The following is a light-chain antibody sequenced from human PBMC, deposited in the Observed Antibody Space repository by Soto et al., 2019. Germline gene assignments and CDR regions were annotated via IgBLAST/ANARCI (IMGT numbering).Light chain of an antibody. V-gene: IGLV2-8*01. CDR3: SSYAGSHIFYV. CDR2: EVT. Sequence: QSVLTQPPSASGSPGQSVTISCTGTSSDVGGYNYVSWYQQHPGKAPKLMIYEVTKRPSGVPDRFYGSKSGNTASLTVSGLQAEDEAAYYCSSYAGSHIFYVFGTGTKVTVL. J-gene: IGLJ1*01. CDR1: SSDVGGYNY.